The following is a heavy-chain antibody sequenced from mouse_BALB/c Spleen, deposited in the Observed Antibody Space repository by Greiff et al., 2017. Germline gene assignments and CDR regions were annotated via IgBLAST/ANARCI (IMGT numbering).Heavy chain of an antibody. CDR3: TRSGWGAMDY. CDR1: GYTFTSYY. CDR2: INPSNGGT. V-gene: IGHV1S81*02. D-gene: IGHD1-1*02. J-gene: IGHJ4*01. Sequence: VQLQESGAELVKPGASVKLSCKASGYTFTSYYMYWVKQRPGQGLEWIGEINPSNGGTNFNEKFKSKATLTVDKSSSTAYMQLSSLTSEDSAVYYCTRSGWGAMDYWGQGTSVTVSS.